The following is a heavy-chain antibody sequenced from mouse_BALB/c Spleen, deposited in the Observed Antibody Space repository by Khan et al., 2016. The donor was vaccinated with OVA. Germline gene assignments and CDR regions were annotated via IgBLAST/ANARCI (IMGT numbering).Heavy chain of an antibody. CDR2: IFPGTSTT. CDR1: GYTFTSYW. Sequence: QIQLVQSGAELVKPGASVKLSCKTSGYTFTSYWIQWVKQRPGQGLGWIGEIFPGTSTTYYNENFKGKATLTIDTSSTTAYMQLSSLTSEDSAVDFCARGYCGNYEFAYWGQGTLVTVSS. V-gene: IGHV1S132*01. CDR3: ARGYCGNYEFAY. D-gene: IGHD2-1*01. J-gene: IGHJ3*01.